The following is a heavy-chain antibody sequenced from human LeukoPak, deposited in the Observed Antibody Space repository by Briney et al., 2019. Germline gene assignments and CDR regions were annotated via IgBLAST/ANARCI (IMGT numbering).Heavy chain of an antibody. CDR3: ARTPTYYDFWSGYYPIGYYMDV. Sequence: ASVKVSCKASGYTFTGYYMHWVRQAPGQGLEWMGWINPNSGGTNYAQKFQGRVTMTRDTSISTAYMELSRLRSDDTAVYYCARTPTYYDFWSGYYPIGYYMDVWGKGTTVTVSS. D-gene: IGHD3-3*01. CDR1: GYTFTGYY. J-gene: IGHJ6*03. V-gene: IGHV1-2*02. CDR2: INPNSGGT.